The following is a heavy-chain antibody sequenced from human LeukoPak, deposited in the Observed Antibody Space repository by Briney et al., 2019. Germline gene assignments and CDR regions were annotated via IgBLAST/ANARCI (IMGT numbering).Heavy chain of an antibody. D-gene: IGHD3-10*01. J-gene: IGHJ4*02. CDR1: GFTFSSYW. CDR2: IKQDGSEK. V-gene: IGHV3-7*01. Sequence: GGSLRLSCAASGFTFSSYWMSWVRQAPGKGLEWVANIKQDGSEKYYVDSVKGRFTSSRDNAKNSLYLQMNSPRAEDTAVYYCARARGELLFSYFDYWGQGTLVTVSS. CDR3: ARARGELLFSYFDY.